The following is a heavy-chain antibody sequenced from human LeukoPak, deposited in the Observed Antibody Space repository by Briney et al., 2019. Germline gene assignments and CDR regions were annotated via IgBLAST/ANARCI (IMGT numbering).Heavy chain of an antibody. Sequence: PGGSLRLSCAASGFTFVSFAMHWVRQAPGKGLEWVAMIAYDGGNKYYADSVRGRFTISKDNSKNTVSLQMDNLRGEDTAVYYCVKSRSSRVGFYYYYAMDVWGQETTVTVS. CDR2: IAYDGGNK. V-gene: IGHV3-30-3*01. D-gene: IGHD3-10*01. J-gene: IGHJ6*02. CDR1: GFTFVSFA. CDR3: VKSRSSRVGFYYYYAMDV.